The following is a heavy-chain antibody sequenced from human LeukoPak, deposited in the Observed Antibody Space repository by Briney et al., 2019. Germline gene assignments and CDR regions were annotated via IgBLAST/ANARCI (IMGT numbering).Heavy chain of an antibody. J-gene: IGHJ5*02. D-gene: IGHD2-2*01. CDR1: GGSISSSSYY. V-gene: IGHV4-39*01. CDR2: IYYSGST. CDR3: ARLRPYCSSTSCSNWFDP. Sequence: SETLSLTCTVSGGSISSSSYYWGWIRQPPGKGLEWIGSIYYSGSTYYNPSLKSRVTISVDTSKNQFSLRLSSVTAADTAVYYCARLRPYCSSTSCSNWFDPWGQGTLVTVSS.